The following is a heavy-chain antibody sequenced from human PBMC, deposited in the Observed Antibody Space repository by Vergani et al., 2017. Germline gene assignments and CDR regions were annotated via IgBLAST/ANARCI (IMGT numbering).Heavy chain of an antibody. V-gene: IGHV1-24*01. J-gene: IGHJ6*02. CDR1: GYTLTELS. Sequence: QVQLVQSGAEVKKPGASVKVSCTVSGYTLTELSMHWVRQSPGKGLEWMGGFDPEDGETIYAQKFQGRVTMTEDTSTDTAYMELSSLRSEDTAVYYCAASAYSGYDASGYYYGMDVWGQGTTVTVSS. CDR2: FDPEDGET. CDR3: AASAYSGYDASGYYYGMDV. D-gene: IGHD5-12*01.